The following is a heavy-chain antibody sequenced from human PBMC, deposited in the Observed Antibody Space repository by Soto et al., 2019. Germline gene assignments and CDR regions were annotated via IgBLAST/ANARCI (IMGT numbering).Heavy chain of an antibody. J-gene: IGHJ5*02. D-gene: IGHD3-10*01. CDR1: GFTFSSYA. CDR3: AKLRWGSDNWFDP. V-gene: IGHV3-23*01. CDR2: ISGSGDST. Sequence: EVQLLESGGGLVQPGGSLRLSCAASGFTFSSYAMSWVRQTPGKGLEWVSAISGSGDSTYYADSVKGRFTISRDNSKNTLYRQMNSLRAEDTGVYYCAKLRWGSDNWFDPWGQGTLVTVSS.